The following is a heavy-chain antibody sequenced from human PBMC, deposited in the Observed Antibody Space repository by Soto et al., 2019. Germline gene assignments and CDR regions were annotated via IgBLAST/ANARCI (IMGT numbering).Heavy chain of an antibody. D-gene: IGHD1-26*01. CDR3: ARDWSYAFDY. V-gene: IGHV3-48*02. Sequence: GVLRLSCAASGFIFSTYSMNWVRQAPGKGLEWLSYIGGGSNNIYYADSVKGRFTISSDNAKNSLYLQMKSLRDEDTAVYYCARDWSYAFDYWGQGTLVTVSS. CDR1: GFIFSTYS. CDR2: IGGGSNNI. J-gene: IGHJ4*02.